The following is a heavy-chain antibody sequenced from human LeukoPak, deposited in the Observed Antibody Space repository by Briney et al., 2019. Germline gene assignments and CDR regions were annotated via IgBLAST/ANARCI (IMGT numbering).Heavy chain of an antibody. J-gene: IGHJ4*02. D-gene: IGHD6-13*01. CDR3: ANPLWQQPWDFDY. V-gene: IGHV3-21*01. Sequence: PGGSLRLSCAASGFTFSGHSMNWVRQAPGKGLEWVSSISTTGNYIYYADSVKGRFTISRDNSKNTLYLQMNSLRAEDTAVYYCANPLWQQPWDFDYWGQGTLVTVSS. CDR1: GFTFSGHS. CDR2: ISTTGNYI.